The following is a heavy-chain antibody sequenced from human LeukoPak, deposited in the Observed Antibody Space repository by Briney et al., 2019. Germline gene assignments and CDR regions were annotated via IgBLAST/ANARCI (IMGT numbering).Heavy chain of an antibody. CDR1: GFTFSSYS. J-gene: IGHJ3*02. V-gene: IGHV3-48*01. CDR3: ARDLGDRAFDI. D-gene: IGHD3-10*01. Sequence: GGSLRLSCAASGFTFSSYSMNWVRQAPGKGLEWVSYISSSSSTIYYADSVKGRFTISRDNAKNSLYLQMNSLRAEDTAVYYCARDLGDRAFDIWGQGTMVTVSS. CDR2: ISSSSSTI.